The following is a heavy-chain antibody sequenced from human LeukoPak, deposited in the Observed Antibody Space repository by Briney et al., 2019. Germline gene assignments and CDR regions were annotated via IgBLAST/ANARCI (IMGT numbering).Heavy chain of an antibody. V-gene: IGHV1-8*01. CDR1: GYTFTSYD. CDR3: ARGRGDYDFWSGYYQLDY. CDR2: MNPNSGNT. Sequence: ASVKVSCKASGYTFTSYDINWMRQATGQGLEWMGWMNPNSGNTGYAQKFQGRVTMTRNTSISTAYMELSSLRSEDTAVYYCARGRGDYDFWSGYYQLDYWGQGTLVTVSS. J-gene: IGHJ4*02. D-gene: IGHD3-3*01.